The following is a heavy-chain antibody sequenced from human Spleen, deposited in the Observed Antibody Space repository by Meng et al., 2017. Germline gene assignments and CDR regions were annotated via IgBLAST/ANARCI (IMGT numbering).Heavy chain of an antibody. CDR1: GGSISSGSYY. CDR2: IYTSGST. CDR3: ARDATIFPLKDGFDY. D-gene: IGHD3-9*01. V-gene: IGHV4-61*02. Sequence: SETLSLTCTVSGGSISSGSYYWSWIRQPAGKGLEWIGRIYTSGSTNYNPSLKSRVTISVDTSKNQFSLKLSSVTAADTAVYYCARDATIFPLKDGFDYWGQGTLVTVSS. J-gene: IGHJ4*02.